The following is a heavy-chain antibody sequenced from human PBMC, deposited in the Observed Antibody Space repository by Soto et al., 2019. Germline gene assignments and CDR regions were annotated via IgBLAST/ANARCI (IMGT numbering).Heavy chain of an antibody. CDR1: SGSISRYY. Sequence: SETLSLTCTVSSGSISRYYWNWIRQPPGKGLEWIAYIHHSGSTKYNPSLKSRVTISVDTSKNQFSLILSSVTSADTAVYYCARDQLSSGLYVWFDPWGQGTLVTVS. CDR3: ARDQLSSGLYVWFDP. CDR2: IHHSGST. J-gene: IGHJ5*02. V-gene: IGHV4-59*01. D-gene: IGHD6-25*01.